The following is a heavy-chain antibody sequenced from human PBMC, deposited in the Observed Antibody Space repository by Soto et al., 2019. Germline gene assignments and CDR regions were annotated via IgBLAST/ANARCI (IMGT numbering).Heavy chain of an antibody. Sequence: PGGSLRLSCAASGFTFSDYYMSWIRQAPGKGLEWVSYISSSSSYTNYADSVKGRFTISRDNAKNSLYLQMNSLRAEDTAVYYCARVRAARQFYYYGMDVWGQGTTVTVSS. V-gene: IGHV3-11*06. CDR1: GFTFSDYY. J-gene: IGHJ6*02. D-gene: IGHD6-6*01. CDR3: ARVRAARQFYYYGMDV. CDR2: ISSSSSYT.